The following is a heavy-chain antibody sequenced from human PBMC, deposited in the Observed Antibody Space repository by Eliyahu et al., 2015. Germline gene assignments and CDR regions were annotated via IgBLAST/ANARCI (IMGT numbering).Heavy chain of an antibody. CDR1: GFTFTXXT. CDR3: ARDGANDYSKLRGHYYGMDV. D-gene: IGHD4-11*01. CDR2: SSSSSSYI. J-gene: IGHJ6*02. V-gene: IGHV3-21*06. Sequence: EVQLLESGGGLVKPGGSLRLSXAASGFTFTXXTMXGVRQAPGKGLEWVSSSSSSSSYIYYADSVKGRFTISRDNAKDSLYLQMNGLTAEDTAVYYCARDGANDYSKLRGHYYGMDVWGQGTTVTVSS.